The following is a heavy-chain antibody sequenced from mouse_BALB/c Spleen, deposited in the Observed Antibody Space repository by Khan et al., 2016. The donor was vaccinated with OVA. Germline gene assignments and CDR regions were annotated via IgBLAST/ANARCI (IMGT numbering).Heavy chain of an antibody. CDR1: GYSFTDYN. V-gene: IGHV1S135*01. CDR3: ALIYYYGSGFDY. J-gene: IGHJ2*01. D-gene: IGHD1-1*01. Sequence: VQLQQSGPELVKPGASVKVSCKASGYSFTDYNMFWVKQSHGKSLEWIGYIDPYNGGNLYNQKFKGKATLTVDKSSSTAFMHLNSLTSEDSAVYYCALIYYYGSGFDYWCQGTTVTVSS. CDR2: IDPYNGGN.